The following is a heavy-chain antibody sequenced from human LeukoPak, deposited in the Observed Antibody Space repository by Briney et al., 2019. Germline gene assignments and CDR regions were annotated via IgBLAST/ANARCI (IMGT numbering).Heavy chain of an antibody. D-gene: IGHD6-13*01. Sequence: GESLQISCKGSGYSFTSYWIGWVRQMPGKGLEWMGIIYPGDSDTRYSPSFQGQVTISADKSISTAYLQWSSLKASDSAMYYCGRIPAAGSLKGSFDIWGQGTMVTVSS. CDR1: GYSFTSYW. CDR2: IYPGDSDT. J-gene: IGHJ3*02. CDR3: GRIPAAGSLKGSFDI. V-gene: IGHV5-51*01.